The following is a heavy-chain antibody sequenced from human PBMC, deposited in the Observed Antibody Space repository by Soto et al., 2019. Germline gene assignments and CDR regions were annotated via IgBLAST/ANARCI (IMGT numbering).Heavy chain of an antibody. CDR1: GFTFSSYG. Sequence: QVQLVESRGGVVQPGRSLRLSCAASGFTFSSYGMHWVRQAPGKGLEWVAVISYDGSNKYYADSVKGRFTISRDNSKNTLYLQMNSLRAEDTAVYYCAKECSGWYYYYGMDVWGQGTTVTVSS. J-gene: IGHJ6*02. CDR2: ISYDGSNK. CDR3: AKECSGWYYYYGMDV. V-gene: IGHV3-30*18. D-gene: IGHD6-19*01.